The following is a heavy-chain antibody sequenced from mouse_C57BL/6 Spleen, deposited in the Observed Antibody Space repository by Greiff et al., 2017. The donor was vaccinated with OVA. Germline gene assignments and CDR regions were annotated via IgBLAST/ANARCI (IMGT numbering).Heavy chain of an antibody. D-gene: IGHD2-2*01. CDR1: GYTFTSYW. J-gene: IGHJ4*01. Sequence: QVQLKQPGTELVKPGASVTLSCKASGYTFTSYWMHWVKQRPGPGLEWIGNINPSNGGTNYNEKFKSKATLTVDTSSSTAYMQLSSLTSEDSAVYYCARSGGYDLYYAMDYWGQGTSVTVSS. V-gene: IGHV1-53*01. CDR3: ARSGGYDLYYAMDY. CDR2: INPSNGGT.